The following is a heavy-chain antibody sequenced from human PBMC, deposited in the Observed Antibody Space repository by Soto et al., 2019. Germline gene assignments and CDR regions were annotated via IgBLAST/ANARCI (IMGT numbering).Heavy chain of an antibody. J-gene: IGHJ4*02. CDR1: GGSISRGDYY. D-gene: IGHD1-7*01. V-gene: IGHV4-30-4*01. CDR3: ARVPRYNCNYVYGDYFDY. Sequence: QVQLQESGPGLVKPSQTLSLTCTVSGGSISRGDYYWSWISQPPGKGLDGIGYLYYNGSTDYNPSLKSRVTTSVDTSKNQFSLKLSSVTAADTAVYYCARVPRYNCNYVYGDYFDYWGQGTLVTVTS. CDR2: LYYNGST.